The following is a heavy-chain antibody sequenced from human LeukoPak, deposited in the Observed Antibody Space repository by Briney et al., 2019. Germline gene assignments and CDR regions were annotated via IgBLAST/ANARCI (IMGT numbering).Heavy chain of an antibody. CDR1: GYTLTELS. D-gene: IGHD4-17*01. CDR2: FDPEDGET. CDR3: AKDLFGYGDSPLLGY. J-gene: IGHJ4*02. Sequence: ASVKVSCKVSGYTLTELSMHWVRQAPGKGLEWMGGFDPEDGETIYAQKFQGRVTMTEDTSTDTAYMELSSLRSEDTAVYYCAKDLFGYGDSPLLGYWRQGTLVTVSS. V-gene: IGHV1-24*01.